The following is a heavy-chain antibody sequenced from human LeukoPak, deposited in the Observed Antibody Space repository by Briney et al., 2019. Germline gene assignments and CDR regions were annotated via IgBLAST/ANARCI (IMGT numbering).Heavy chain of an antibody. CDR1: GYTFTGYY. J-gene: IGHJ4*02. D-gene: IGHD1-26*01. Sequence: ASVKVSCKASGYTFTGYYMHWVRQAPGQGLEWMGWINPNSGGTNYAQKFQGRVTMTRDTSISTAYMELSRLRSDDTAVYYCARGRGGIVGAHYYFDYWGQGTLVTVSS. CDR3: ARGRGGIVGAHYYFDY. CDR2: INPNSGGT. V-gene: IGHV1-2*02.